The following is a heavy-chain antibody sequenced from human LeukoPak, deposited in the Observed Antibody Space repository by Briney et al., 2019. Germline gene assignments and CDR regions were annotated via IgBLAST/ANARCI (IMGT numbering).Heavy chain of an antibody. V-gene: IGHV1-2*02. CDR1: GYTFTGYY. Sequence: ASVKVSCNASGYTFTGYYMQWVRQAPGQGLEWMGWINPNSGGTNYAQKFQGRGTMTRDTSISKASMELRRLRSDATAVYYCARDRHSSGYYSRWFAPWGQGTLVTVSS. CDR3: ARDRHSSGYYSRWFAP. D-gene: IGHD3-22*01. CDR2: INPNSGGT. J-gene: IGHJ5*02.